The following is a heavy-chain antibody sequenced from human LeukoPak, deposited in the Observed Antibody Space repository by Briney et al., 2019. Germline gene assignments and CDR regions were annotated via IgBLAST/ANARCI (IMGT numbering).Heavy chain of an antibody. V-gene: IGHV1-69*13. D-gene: IGHD5-24*01. CDR1: GGTFSSYA. Sequence: ASVKVSCKASGGTFSSYAISWVRQAPGQGLEWMGGIIPIFGTANYAQKFQGRVTITADESTSTAYMELSSLRSEDTVVYYRATDYEMATIEWLPDYWGQGTLVTVSS. CDR3: ATDYEMATIEWLPDY. CDR2: IIPIFGTA. J-gene: IGHJ4*02.